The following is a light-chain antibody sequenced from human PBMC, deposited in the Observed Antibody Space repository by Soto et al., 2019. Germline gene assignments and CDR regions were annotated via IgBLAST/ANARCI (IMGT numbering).Light chain of an antibody. V-gene: IGKV3-11*01. Sequence: EIVLTQSPAILSVSPGERATLSCRASQSISRSLAWHQQKPGQAPRLLISDASTRATGIPARFSGSGSGTDFTLTISRLEPEDFAVYYCQQRSNWPPITFGQGTRLEIK. CDR3: QQRSNWPPIT. CDR2: DAS. J-gene: IGKJ5*01. CDR1: QSISRS.